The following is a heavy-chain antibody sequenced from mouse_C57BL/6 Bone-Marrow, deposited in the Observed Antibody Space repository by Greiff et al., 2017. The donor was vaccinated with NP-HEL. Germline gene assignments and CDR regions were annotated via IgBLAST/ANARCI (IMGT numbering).Heavy chain of an antibody. CDR2: IWSGGST. CDR3: ASYYGNYDYYAMDY. D-gene: IGHD2-1*01. Sequence: VKLQESGPGLVQPSQSLSITCTVSGFSLTSYGVHWVRQSPGKGLEWLGVIWSGGSTDYNAAFISRLSISKDNSKSQVFFKMNSLQADDTAIYYCASYYGNYDYYAMDYWGQGTSVTVSS. J-gene: IGHJ4*01. CDR1: GFSLTSYG. V-gene: IGHV2-2*01.